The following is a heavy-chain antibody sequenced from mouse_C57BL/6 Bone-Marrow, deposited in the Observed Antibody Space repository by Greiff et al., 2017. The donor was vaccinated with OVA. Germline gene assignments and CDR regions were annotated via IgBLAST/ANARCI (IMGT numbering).Heavy chain of an antibody. J-gene: IGHJ1*03. Sequence: EVQLVESGGGLVQPGGSLKLSCAASGFTFSDYYMYWVRQTPEKRLEWVAYISNGGGSTYYPDTVKGRFTISRDNAKNTLYLQMSRLKSEDTAMYYCARHDDYDEDWYFDVWGTGTTVTVSS. CDR2: ISNGGGST. CDR1: GFTFSDYY. V-gene: IGHV5-12*01. D-gene: IGHD2-4*01. CDR3: ARHDDYDEDWYFDV.